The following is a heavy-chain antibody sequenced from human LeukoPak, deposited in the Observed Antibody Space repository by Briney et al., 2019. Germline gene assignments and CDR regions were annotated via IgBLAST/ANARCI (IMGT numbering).Heavy chain of an antibody. CDR3: ASNLGNDAFDI. Sequence: SVKVSCKASGRTFSSYAISWVRQAPGQGLEWMGRIIPILGIANYAQKFQGRVTITADKSTSTAYMERSSLRSEDTAVYYCASNLGNDAFDIWGQGTMVTVSS. CDR1: GRTFSSYA. V-gene: IGHV1-69*04. J-gene: IGHJ3*02. CDR2: IIPILGIA.